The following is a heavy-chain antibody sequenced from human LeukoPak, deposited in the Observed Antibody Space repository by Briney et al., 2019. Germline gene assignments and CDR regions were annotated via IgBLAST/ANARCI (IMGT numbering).Heavy chain of an antibody. D-gene: IGHD4-17*01. CDR1: GFTFSTYW. Sequence: GGSLRLSCAASGFTFSTYWMIWVRQAPGKGLEWVAVISYDGSNKYYADSVKGRFTISRDNSKNTLYLQMNSLRAEDTAVYYCAKDYGDFNFDYWGQGTLVTVSS. CDR3: AKDYGDFNFDY. CDR2: ISYDGSNK. V-gene: IGHV3-30*18. J-gene: IGHJ4*02.